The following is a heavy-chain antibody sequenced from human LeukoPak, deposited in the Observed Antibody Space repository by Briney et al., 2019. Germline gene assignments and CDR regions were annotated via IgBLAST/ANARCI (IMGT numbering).Heavy chain of an antibody. D-gene: IGHD6-13*01. CDR1: GGSIGSGYY. J-gene: IGHJ4*02. CDR2: IHYGGTT. V-gene: IGHV4-39*07. Sequence: KPSETLSLTCTVSGGSIGSGYYWAWIRQPPGKGLEWIGSIHYGGTTNYNPSLKSRVTISVDTSKNQFSLKLSSVTAADTAVYYCARGRYRSSLSNWGQGTLVTVSS. CDR3: ARGRYRSSLSN.